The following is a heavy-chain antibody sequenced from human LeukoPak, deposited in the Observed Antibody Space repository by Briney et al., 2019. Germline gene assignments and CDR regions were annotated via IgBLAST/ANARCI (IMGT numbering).Heavy chain of an antibody. V-gene: IGHV1-24*01. CDR1: GYTLTELS. CDR2: FDPEDGET. CDR3: ATDESDY. J-gene: IGHJ4*02. Sequence: GASVTVSCKVSGYTLTELSLHWVRQAPGKGLEGMGGFDPEDGETIYAQKFQGRVTMTEDTSTDTAYMEPSSLRSEDTAVYYGATDESDYWGQGTLVTVSS.